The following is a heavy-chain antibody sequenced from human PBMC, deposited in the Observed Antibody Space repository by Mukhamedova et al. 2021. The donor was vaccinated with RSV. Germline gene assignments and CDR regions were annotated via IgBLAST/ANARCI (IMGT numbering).Heavy chain of an antibody. V-gene: IGHV4-4*07. J-gene: IGHJ4*02. D-gene: IGHD3-22*01. CDR2: TWGST. Sequence: TWGSTNINPALKSRVTMSVDTSKNQISLKLTSVTAADTAVYYCARGRNYYDSSGYYKALDHWGQGTLVSVSS. CDR3: ARGRNYYDSSGYYKALDH.